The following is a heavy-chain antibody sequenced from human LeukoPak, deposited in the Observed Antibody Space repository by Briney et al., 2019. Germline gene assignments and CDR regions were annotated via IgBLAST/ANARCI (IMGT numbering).Heavy chain of an antibody. CDR2: ISGSGGST. CDR3: AKGVGYCSGTSCPLGY. D-gene: IGHD2-2*01. V-gene: IGHV3-23*01. CDR1: GFSFSTYS. Sequence: GGSLRLSCAASGFSFSTYSLNWVRQAPGKGLEWVSAISGSGGSTYYADSVKGRFTISRDNSKNTLYLQMNSLRAEDTAVYYCAKGVGYCSGTSCPLGYWGQGTLVTVSS. J-gene: IGHJ4*02.